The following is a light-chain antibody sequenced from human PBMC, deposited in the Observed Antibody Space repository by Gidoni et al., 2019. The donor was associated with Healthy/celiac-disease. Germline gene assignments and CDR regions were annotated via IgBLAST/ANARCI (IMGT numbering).Light chain of an antibody. CDR3: GTWDSSLSAGGV. V-gene: IGLV1-51*01. CDR2: DNN. J-gene: IGLJ1*01. Sequence: QSVLPQPPSVSAAPGQKVTIPCSGSSSNIGNNYVSWYQQPPGTAPKLLIYDNNKRPSGIPDRFSGSKSGTSATLGITGLQTGDEADYYCGTWDSSLSAGGVFGTGTKVTVL. CDR1: SSNIGNNY.